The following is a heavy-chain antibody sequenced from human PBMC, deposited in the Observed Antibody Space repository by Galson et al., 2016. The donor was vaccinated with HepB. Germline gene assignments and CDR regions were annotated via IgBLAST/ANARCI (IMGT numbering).Heavy chain of an antibody. V-gene: IGHV3-30*04. CDR3: ARGGTGRLAYYYYGMDV. J-gene: IGHJ6*02. CDR2: ISDDGSSK. CDR1: EFTFRYFS. Sequence: SLRLSCAASEFTFRYFSIHWVRQAPGKGLEWVTIISDDGSSKYYADSVKGRFTISRDNSKNTVNLQMNNLRTEDTAVYYCARGGTGRLAYYYYGMDVWGQGTLVTVSS. D-gene: IGHD1-1*01.